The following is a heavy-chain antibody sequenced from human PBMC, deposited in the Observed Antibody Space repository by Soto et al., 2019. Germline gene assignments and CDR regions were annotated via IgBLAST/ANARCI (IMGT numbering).Heavy chain of an antibody. CDR3: ARLAYSSGCNYAFDI. V-gene: IGHV5-51*01. J-gene: IGHJ3*02. CDR2: IYPGDSDT. Sequence: PGEFLKISWKGSGYSFTSYWIGLVRQMPGKGLGWMGIIYPGDSDTRYSPSFQGQVTISADKSISTAYLQWSSLKASDTAMYYCARLAYSSGCNYAFDIWGQGTMVTVSS. CDR1: GYSFTSYW. D-gene: IGHD3-10*01.